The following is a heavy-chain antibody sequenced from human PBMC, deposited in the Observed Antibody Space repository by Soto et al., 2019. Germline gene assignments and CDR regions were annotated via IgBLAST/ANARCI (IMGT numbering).Heavy chain of an antibody. D-gene: IGHD6-13*01. V-gene: IGHV5-51*01. CDR2: IYPGDSDT. CDR1: GYSFTSYW. J-gene: IGHJ6*03. Sequence: LGESLKISCKGSGYSFTSYWIGWVRQMPGKGLEWMGIIYPGDSDTRYSPSFQGQVTISADKSISTAYLQWSSLKASDTAMYYCARSYSSSLPPYYMDVWGKGTTVTVSS. CDR3: ARSYSSSLPPYYMDV.